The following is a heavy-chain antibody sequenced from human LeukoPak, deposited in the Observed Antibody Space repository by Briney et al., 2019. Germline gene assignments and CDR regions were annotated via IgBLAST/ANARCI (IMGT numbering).Heavy chain of an antibody. CDR1: GFTFSNAW. CDR3: TTYDYDDRAFDY. Sequence: GGSLRLSCAASGFTFSNAWMTWVRQAPGKGLEWVGRIKSKTDGGTTDYAAPVKGRFTISRDDSKKTLYLQMNSLKTEDTAVYYCTTYDYDDRAFDYWGQGTLVTVSS. J-gene: IGHJ4*02. D-gene: IGHD4-17*01. CDR2: IKSKTDGGTT. V-gene: IGHV3-15*01.